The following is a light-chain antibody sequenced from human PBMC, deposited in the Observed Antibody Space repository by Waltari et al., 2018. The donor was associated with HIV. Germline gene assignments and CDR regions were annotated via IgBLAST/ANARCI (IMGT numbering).Light chain of an antibody. J-gene: IGLJ3*02. V-gene: IGLV2-14*01. CDR2: EVS. Sequence: QSALTQPASVSGSPGQSISISCTGPSSSIGNYYVSWYQHHPGTAPKGIIYEVSNRPSGVSNRFSGSKSGNTASLTISGLLPEDEAYYFCSSYISSATPEFGGGTRLTVL. CDR1: SSSIGNYY. CDR3: SSYISSATPE.